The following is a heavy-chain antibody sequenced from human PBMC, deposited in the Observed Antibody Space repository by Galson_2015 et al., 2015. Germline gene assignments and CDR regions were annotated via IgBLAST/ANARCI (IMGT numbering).Heavy chain of an antibody. D-gene: IGHD4/OR15-4a*01. CDR1: GYIFTNYA. J-gene: IGHJ6*02. Sequence: SVKVSCKGSGYIFTNYALHWVRQASGQRLEWMGWINAGNDNTKYSQKFQGRVTITRDTSASTAYMELSSLRSEDTAVYFCARLNTSRNYFGLDVWGQGTTVTVSS. CDR3: ARLNTSRNYFGLDV. CDR2: INAGNDNT. V-gene: IGHV1-3*01.